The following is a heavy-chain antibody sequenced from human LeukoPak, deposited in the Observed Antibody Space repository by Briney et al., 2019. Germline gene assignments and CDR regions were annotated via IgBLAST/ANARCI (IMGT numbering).Heavy chain of an antibody. V-gene: IGHV5-51*01. Sequence: LGESLKISCKGSGYSFTSYWIGWVRQMPGKGLEWMGIIYPGDSDTRYSPPFQGQVTISADKSISTAYLQWSSLKASDTAMYYCARRYYDFWSGYSSWFDPWGQGTLVTVSS. D-gene: IGHD3-3*01. CDR1: GYSFTSYW. CDR2: IYPGDSDT. J-gene: IGHJ5*02. CDR3: ARRYYDFWSGYSSWFDP.